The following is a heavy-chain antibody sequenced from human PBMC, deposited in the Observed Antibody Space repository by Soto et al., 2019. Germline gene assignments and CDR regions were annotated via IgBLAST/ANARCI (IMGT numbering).Heavy chain of an antibody. V-gene: IGHV4-59*08. CDR1: GGSISSYY. CDR2: IYYSGST. D-gene: IGHD2-21*01. Sequence: SETLSLTCTVSGGSISSYYWSWTRQPPGKGLEWIGYIYYSGSTNYNPSLKSRVTISVDTSKNQFSLKLSSVTAADTAVYYCAREYCGGDCYYPNGIDYWGQGTLVTVSS. CDR3: AREYCGGDCYYPNGIDY. J-gene: IGHJ4*02.